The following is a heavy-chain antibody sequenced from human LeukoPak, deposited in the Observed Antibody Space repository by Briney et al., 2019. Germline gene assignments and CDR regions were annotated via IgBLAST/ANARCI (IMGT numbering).Heavy chain of an antibody. D-gene: IGHD1-14*01. J-gene: IGHJ5*02. CDR1: GGXIXSYY. V-gene: IGHV4-4*09. CDR2: IYSSGST. Sequence: PSEXXXXXCTXXGGXIXSYYWSXIRQPPGKGLEWIGFIYSSGSTNYNPSLRSRLTISVDTSKNHFSLKLSSVTAADTAVYYCARQFKHVRSGTQHWFDPWGQGTLVTVSS. CDR3: ARQFKHVRSGTQHWFDP.